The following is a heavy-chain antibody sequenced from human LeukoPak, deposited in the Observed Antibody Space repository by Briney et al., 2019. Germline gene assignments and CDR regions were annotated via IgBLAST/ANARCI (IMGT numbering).Heavy chain of an antibody. J-gene: IGHJ3*01. Sequence: GGSLRLSCAASGFTFSSYAMSWVRQAPGKGLEWVSTISGSGGSTYYADSVKGRFTISRDNSNNTLYLQMNSLRADDTAVYYCARGISAVVPRAFDLWGQGTMVTVSS. V-gene: IGHV3-23*01. CDR3: ARGISAVVPRAFDL. CDR2: ISGSGGST. CDR1: GFTFSSYA. D-gene: IGHD2-15*01.